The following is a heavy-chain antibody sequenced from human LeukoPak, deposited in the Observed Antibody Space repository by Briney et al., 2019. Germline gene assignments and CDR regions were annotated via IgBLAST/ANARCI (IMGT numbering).Heavy chain of an antibody. CDR2: ISYDGSDK. J-gene: IGHJ4*02. V-gene: IGHV3-30*04. D-gene: IGHD4-17*01. CDR1: GFTFSSYA. Sequence: PGMSLRLSCAASGFTFSSYAMHWVRQAPGKGLEWVAVISYDGSDKYYADSVKGRFTISRDNSKNTLYLQMNSLRAEDTAVYYCARGMTTLTRRSLGGGLDYWGQGTLVNVSS. CDR3: ARGMTTLTRRSLGGGLDY.